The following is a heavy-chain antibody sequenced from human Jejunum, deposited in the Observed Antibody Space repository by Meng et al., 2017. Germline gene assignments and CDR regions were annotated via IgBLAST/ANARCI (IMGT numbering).Heavy chain of an antibody. Sequence: VLLVGSGGGLVQPGGSLRLSCAASGFTFSTLSMSWVRQAPGKGLEWVSVILDRDGITSYADSVKGRFTISRDNSKNTLYLQMSSLRVDDTAVYHCANRAWLESWGQGTLVTVSS. D-gene: IGHD3-10*01. CDR1: GFTFSTLS. CDR2: ILDRDGIT. V-gene: IGHV3-23*04. CDR3: ANRAWLES. J-gene: IGHJ5*01.